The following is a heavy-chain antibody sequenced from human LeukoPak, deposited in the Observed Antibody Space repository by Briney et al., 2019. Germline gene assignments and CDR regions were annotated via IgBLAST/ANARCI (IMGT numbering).Heavy chain of an antibody. CDR2: ISTYDHDT. D-gene: IGHD2-15*01. J-gene: IGHJ5*02. Sequence: ASVKVSCKASGYTFTNYGISWVRQAPGQGLEWMAWISTYDHDTNYAQKFRGRVTMTTDTSTSTAYMELRSMGSDDTAVYYCVRDYFCSGGTCDDCFDPWGQGTLVTVSS. CDR1: GYTFTNYG. V-gene: IGHV1-18*01. CDR3: VRDYFCSGGTCDDCFDP.